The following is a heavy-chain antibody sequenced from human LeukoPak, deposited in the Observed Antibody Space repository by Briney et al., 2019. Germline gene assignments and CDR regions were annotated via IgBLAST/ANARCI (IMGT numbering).Heavy chain of an antibody. CDR3: ATYTHWVAGDV. V-gene: IGHV3-7*01. Sequence: GGSLRLSCAASGFTFSKSWMSWVRQAPGKGLEWVANMNADGSARDCVDSVKGRFTISRDNARKALYLQMSSLRAEDTAVYYCATYTHWVAGDVWGQETTVTVSS. J-gene: IGHJ6*02. CDR1: GFTFSKSW. D-gene: IGHD3-16*01. CDR2: MNADGSAR.